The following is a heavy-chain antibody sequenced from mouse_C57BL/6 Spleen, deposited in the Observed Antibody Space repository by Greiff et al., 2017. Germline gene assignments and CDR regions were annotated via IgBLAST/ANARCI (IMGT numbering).Heavy chain of an antibody. D-gene: IGHD2-3*01. CDR2: IHPNSGST. V-gene: IGHV1-64*01. Sequence: QVHVKQPGAELVKPGASVKLSCKASGYTFTSYWMHWVKQRPGQGLEWIGMIHPNSGSTNYNEKFKSKATLTVDKSSSTAYMQLSSLTSEDSAVYYCARSGWSEYFDYWGQGTTLTVSS. CDR3: ARSGWSEYFDY. J-gene: IGHJ2*01. CDR1: GYTFTSYW.